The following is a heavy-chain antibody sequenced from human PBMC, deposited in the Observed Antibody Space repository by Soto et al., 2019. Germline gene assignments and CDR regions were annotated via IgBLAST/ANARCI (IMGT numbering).Heavy chain of an antibody. J-gene: IGHJ6*02. D-gene: IGHD3-10*01. CDR3: ARPLWFGESYYYGLDV. V-gene: IGHV3-30-3*01. CDR2: ISHDGSNK. Sequence: QVQLGESGGGVVQPGRSLRLSCAASGFTFSSYAMHWVRQAPGKGVEWVAVISHDGSNKYYADSVKGRFTIARDNSKNALFLQMNSLTTEDTAVYFCARPLWFGESYYYGLDVWGQGTTVTVSS. CDR1: GFTFSSYA.